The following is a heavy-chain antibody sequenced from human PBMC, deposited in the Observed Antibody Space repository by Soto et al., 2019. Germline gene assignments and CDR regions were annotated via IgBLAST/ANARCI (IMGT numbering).Heavy chain of an antibody. CDR2: VDPRSGAT. J-gene: IGHJ4*01. V-gene: IGHV1-2*02. CDR1: GYTFTAYY. D-gene: IGHD4-17*01. Sequence: ASVKVSCKPFGYTFTAYYIHWVRQAPGQGLECVGWVDPRSGATNYAQRFQGRVVMTRDMSVHTVYMELSGLTSDDTAIYYCSSDDYRGYAYWCQGTLVTVSS. CDR3: SSDDYRGYAY.